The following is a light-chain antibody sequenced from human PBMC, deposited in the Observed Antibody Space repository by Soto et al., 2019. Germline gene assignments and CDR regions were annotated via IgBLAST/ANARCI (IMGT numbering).Light chain of an antibody. CDR2: AAS. V-gene: IGKV1-5*01. Sequence: IQMTQSPSSLSASVGDEVTITCRASQTIMTYLNWYQLKPGKPPRLLIYAASSLESGVPSRFSGSGSGTEFTLTISSLQPDDFATYYCQQYNSYLTWTFGQGTKVDIK. J-gene: IGKJ1*01. CDR3: QQYNSYLTWT. CDR1: QTIMTY.